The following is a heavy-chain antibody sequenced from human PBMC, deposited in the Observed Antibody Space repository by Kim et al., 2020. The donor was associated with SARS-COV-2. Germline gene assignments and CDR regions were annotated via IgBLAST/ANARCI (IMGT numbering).Heavy chain of an antibody. CDR2: ISYDGSNK. V-gene: IGHV3-30*18. CDR3: AKESSVWFGEMEAVYYGMDV. Sequence: GGSLRLSCAASGFTFSSYGMHWVRQAPGKGLEWVAVISYDGSNKYYADSVKGRFTISRDNSKNTLYLQMNSLRAEDTAVYYCAKESSVWFGEMEAVYYGMDVWGQGTTVTVSS. D-gene: IGHD3-10*01. CDR1: GFTFSSYG. J-gene: IGHJ6*02.